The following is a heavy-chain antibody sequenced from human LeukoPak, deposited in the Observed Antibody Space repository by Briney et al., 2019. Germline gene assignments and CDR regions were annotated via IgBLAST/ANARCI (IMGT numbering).Heavy chain of an antibody. D-gene: IGHD3-22*01. Sequence: SETLSLSRTVSGGSISSYYWSWIRQPAGKGLEWIGRIYTSGSTNYNPSLKSRVTMSVDTSKNQFSLKLSSVTAADTAVYYCARVSDSSGYYYGAPLDYWGQGTLVTVSS. J-gene: IGHJ4*02. CDR1: GGSISSYY. CDR3: ARVSDSSGYYYGAPLDY. V-gene: IGHV4-4*07. CDR2: IYTSGST.